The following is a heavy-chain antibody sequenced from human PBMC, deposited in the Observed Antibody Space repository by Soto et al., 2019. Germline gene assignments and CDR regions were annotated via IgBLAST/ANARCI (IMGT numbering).Heavy chain of an antibody. D-gene: IGHD6-19*01. CDR2: IYYSGST. CDR1: DGSISSYY. Sequence: SETLSLTCTVADGSISSYYWSWVRQPPGKGLEWIGHIYYSGSTNYNPSLKSRVTISVDTSKKQFSLNLNSVTAADTAVYYCARGKGDTSGWYGGTWRSQYYNGMDVWGQGTTVTVSS. J-gene: IGHJ6*02. V-gene: IGHV4-59*01. CDR3: ARGKGDTSGWYGGTWRSQYYNGMDV.